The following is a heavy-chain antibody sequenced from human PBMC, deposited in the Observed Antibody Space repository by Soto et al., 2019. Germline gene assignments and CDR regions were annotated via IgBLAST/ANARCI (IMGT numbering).Heavy chain of an antibody. CDR3: ARGAVYNWNYAFDI. CDR2: TNPNSGNT. D-gene: IGHD1-7*01. Sequence: ASVKVSCKASGYTFTSYDINWVRQATGQGLEWMGWTNPNSGNTGYAQKFQGRVTMTRNTSISTAYMELSSLRSEDTAVYYCARGAVYNWNYAFDIWGQGAMVTVSS. CDR1: GYTFTSYD. V-gene: IGHV1-8*01. J-gene: IGHJ3*02.